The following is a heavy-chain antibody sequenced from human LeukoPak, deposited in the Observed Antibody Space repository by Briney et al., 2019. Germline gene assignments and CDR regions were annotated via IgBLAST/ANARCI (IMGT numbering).Heavy chain of an antibody. V-gene: IGHV1-2*02. J-gene: IGHJ3*02. CDR1: GSSFTVYY. CDR3: ARDLPIQWNVDAFDI. D-gene: IGHD1-1*01. CDR2: INPNSGGT. Sequence: GASVKVCCNASGSSFTVYYMHWVRQAHGQGHERMGWINPNSGGTNYAQKVQGRVTMTMDTSISTAYMELSRLRSADTAVYSCARDLPIQWNVDAFDIWGQGTMVTVSS.